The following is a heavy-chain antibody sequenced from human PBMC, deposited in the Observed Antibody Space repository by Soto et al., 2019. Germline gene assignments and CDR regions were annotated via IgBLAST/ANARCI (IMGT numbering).Heavy chain of an antibody. CDR1: GGSFSGYY. J-gene: IGHJ5*02. Sequence: QVQLQQWGAGLLKPSEPLSLTCAVYGGSFSGYYWCWIRQPPGKGLEWIGEINHSESTNYYPSLQCRVTISVDTAKNQSSQELSLVTAADTAGYYWARAIRQWLGPDWFDPWVQGTLVTVSS. CDR2: INHSEST. D-gene: IGHD6-19*01. CDR3: ARAIRQWLGPDWFDP. V-gene: IGHV4-34*01.